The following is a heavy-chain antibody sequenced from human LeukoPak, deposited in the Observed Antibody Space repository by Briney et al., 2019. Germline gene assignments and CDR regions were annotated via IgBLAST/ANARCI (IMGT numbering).Heavy chain of an antibody. CDR1: GFTFSSYG. J-gene: IGHJ4*02. Sequence: GGSLRLSCAASGFTFSSYGMHWVRQAPGKGLEWVSVIWYDGCNKYYADSVKGRFTISRDNSKNTLYLQMNSLRAEDTAVYYCARDLSGYYYDSSGYYPGYFDYWGQGTLVTVSS. V-gene: IGHV3-33*01. CDR3: ARDLSGYYYDSSGYYPGYFDY. CDR2: IWYDGCNK. D-gene: IGHD3-22*01.